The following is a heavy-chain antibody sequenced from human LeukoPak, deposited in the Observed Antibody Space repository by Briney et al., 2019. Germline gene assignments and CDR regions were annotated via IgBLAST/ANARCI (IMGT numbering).Heavy chain of an antibody. V-gene: IGHV4-4*07. CDR2: IYTSGSP. CDR3: ARLTSSWYQDWYFDL. J-gene: IGHJ2*01. Sequence: SETLSLTCTVSGGSFSIYYWSWIRQPAGKGLEWIGRIYTSGSPNYNPSLKSRVTMSVDTSKNQFSLKLSSVTAADTAVYYCARLTSSWYQDWYFDLWGRGTLVTVSS. D-gene: IGHD6-13*01. CDR1: GGSFSIYY.